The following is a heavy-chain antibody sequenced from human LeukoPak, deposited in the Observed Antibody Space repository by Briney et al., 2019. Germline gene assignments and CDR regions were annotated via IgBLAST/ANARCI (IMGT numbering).Heavy chain of an antibody. D-gene: IGHD3-3*01. CDR3: AKDLLSGSLLYYGMDV. CDR1: GFTFSSSA. J-gene: IGHJ6*02. V-gene: IGHV3-23*01. Sequence: GGSLRLSCAASGFTFSSSAMSWVRQVPGRGLEWVSGISASGGSTYYADSVRGRFTISRDNSKNTLYVQMNSLRAEDTAVYYCAKDLLSGSLLYYGMDVWGQGTTVTVSS. CDR2: ISASGGST.